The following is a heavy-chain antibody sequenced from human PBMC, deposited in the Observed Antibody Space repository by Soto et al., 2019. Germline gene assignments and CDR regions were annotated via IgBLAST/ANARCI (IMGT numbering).Heavy chain of an antibody. D-gene: IGHD6-6*01. V-gene: IGHV1-69*06. J-gene: IGHJ6*02. CDR2: VIPIFGTA. Sequence: SAKVSCRASGGTFSSYAISWVRQARGQGLEWMGGVIPIFGTANYAEKFQGRVTITADKSTSTAYMELSSLRSEDTAVYYCAREGKASSSLYYYYGMDVWGQGTTVTVSS. CDR1: GGTFSSYA. CDR3: AREGKASSSLYYYYGMDV.